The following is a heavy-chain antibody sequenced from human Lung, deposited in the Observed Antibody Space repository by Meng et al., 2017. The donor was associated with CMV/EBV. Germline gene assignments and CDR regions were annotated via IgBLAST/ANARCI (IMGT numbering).Heavy chain of an antibody. CDR2: SYYEETT. CDR1: SGPMSSGGYG. J-gene: IGHJ5*02. CDR3: AREAPDNWFDP. V-gene: IGHV4-31*03. Sequence: CTVCSGPMSSGGYGWGWSRQHTEKSLEWSGYSYYEETTHYNPTLRSRVSISVNKSKNQFSLKLNSVTAADTTVYYGAREAPDNWFDPWGQGALVTVSS.